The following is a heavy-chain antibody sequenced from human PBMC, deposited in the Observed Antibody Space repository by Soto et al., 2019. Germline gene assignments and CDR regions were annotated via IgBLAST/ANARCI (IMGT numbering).Heavy chain of an antibody. D-gene: IGHD3-3*01. CDR1: GFTFSSYS. Sequence: GGSLRLSCAASGFTFSSYSMNWVRQAPGKGLEWIPYITNGGTTIYYADSVKGRFTISRDNARNSLYLHMNSLRDDDTAVYYCATPVVRFLEWTTDYWGQGTQVTVSS. CDR2: ITNGGTTI. CDR3: ATPVVRFLEWTTDY. V-gene: IGHV3-48*02. J-gene: IGHJ4*02.